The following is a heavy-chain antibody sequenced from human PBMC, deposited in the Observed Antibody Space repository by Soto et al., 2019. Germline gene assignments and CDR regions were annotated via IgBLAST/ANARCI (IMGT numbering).Heavy chain of an antibody. CDR3: AREAMDPNWFDP. CDR2: IDAGNGNT. Sequence: GASVKVSCKASGYTFTSYAMHWVRQAPGQRLEWMGWIDAGNGNTKYSQKFQGRVTITRDTSTSTAYMELRSLRSDDTAVYYCAREAMDPNWFDPWGQGTLVTVSS. CDR1: GYTFTSYA. V-gene: IGHV1-3*01. J-gene: IGHJ5*02.